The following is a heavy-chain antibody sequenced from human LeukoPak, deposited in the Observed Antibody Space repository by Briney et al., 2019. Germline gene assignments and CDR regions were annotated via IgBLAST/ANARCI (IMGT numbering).Heavy chain of an antibody. CDR2: ISWTGDKV. J-gene: IGHJ4*02. D-gene: IGHD2-8*01. Sequence: GGSLRLSCVTSGFTFGDFVMHWVRQAPGKGLECVSTISWTGDKVAYAGSVKGRFTVSRDNAKNSLFLQMNSLRTDDTALYYCIKDAPNGSIDYWGQGTLVTVSS. CDR1: GFTFGDFV. CDR3: IKDAPNGSIDY. V-gene: IGHV3-9*01.